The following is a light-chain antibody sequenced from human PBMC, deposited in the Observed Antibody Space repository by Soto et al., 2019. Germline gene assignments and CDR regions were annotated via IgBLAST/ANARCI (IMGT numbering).Light chain of an antibody. Sequence: EIALTQSPGTLSLSPGERATLSCRASQSVSSSYLAWYQQKPGQAPRLLIYGASSRATGIPDRFSGSGSGTDFTLTISRQEPEDFAVYYCQQYGSSPPWTFGQGTK. CDR1: QSVSSSY. J-gene: IGKJ1*01. CDR2: GAS. CDR3: QQYGSSPPWT. V-gene: IGKV3-20*01.